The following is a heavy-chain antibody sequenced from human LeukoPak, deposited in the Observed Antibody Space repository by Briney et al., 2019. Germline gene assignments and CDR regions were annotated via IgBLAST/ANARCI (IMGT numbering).Heavy chain of an antibody. J-gene: IGHJ5*02. CDR2: INPNSGGT. Sequence: GASVKVSCKASGYTFTGYYMHWVRQAPGQGLEWMGWINPNSGGTNYAQKFQGRVTMTRDTSISTAYMELSRLRSDGTAVYYCARDGSGSYYWNWFDPWGQGTLVTVSS. D-gene: IGHD3-10*01. V-gene: IGHV1-2*02. CDR3: ARDGSGSYYWNWFDP. CDR1: GYTFTGYY.